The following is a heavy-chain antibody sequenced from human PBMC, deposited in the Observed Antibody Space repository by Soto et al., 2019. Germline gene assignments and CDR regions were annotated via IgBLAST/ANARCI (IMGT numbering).Heavy chain of an antibody. V-gene: IGHV3-23*01. D-gene: IGHD6-19*01. CDR2: ISGGGTT. Sequence: EVQMLESGGGLVQPGGSLRLSCAASGFTLSNNGMTWARQAPGKGLEWVSDISGGGTTYYADSVKGRFTISRDNSKNTLYLQMNSLRAEDTAVYYCSGYGSGSAWGQGTLVTVAS. J-gene: IGHJ5*02. CDR3: SGYGSGSA. CDR1: GFTLSNNG.